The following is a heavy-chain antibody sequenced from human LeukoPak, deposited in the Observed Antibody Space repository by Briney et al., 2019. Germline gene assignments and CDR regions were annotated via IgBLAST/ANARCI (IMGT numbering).Heavy chain of an antibody. CDR1: GFTFSSYA. CDR3: AKKIPTSFDP. J-gene: IGHJ5*02. V-gene: IGHV3-23*01. Sequence: GASLRLSCAASGFTFSSYAMSWVRQAPGRGLEWVSAISISGDDTYYADSVKGRFTISRDNSRSTLYLQMNSLRAEDTALYYCAKKIPTSFDPWGQGTLVTVSS. CDR2: ISISGDDT.